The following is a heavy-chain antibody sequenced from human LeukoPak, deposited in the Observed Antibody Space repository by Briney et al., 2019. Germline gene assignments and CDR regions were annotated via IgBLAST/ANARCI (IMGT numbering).Heavy chain of an antibody. CDR2: IYYSGST. V-gene: IGHV4-59*01. CDR1: GGSISSYY. J-gene: IGHJ3*02. CDR3: ARAPWELLRAFDI. Sequence: PSETLSLTCTVSGGSISSYYWSWIRQPPGKGLEWIGYIYYSGSTNYNPSLKSRVTISVDTSKNQFSLKLSSVTAADTAVYYCARAPWELLRAFDIWGQGTMVTVSS. D-gene: IGHD1-26*01.